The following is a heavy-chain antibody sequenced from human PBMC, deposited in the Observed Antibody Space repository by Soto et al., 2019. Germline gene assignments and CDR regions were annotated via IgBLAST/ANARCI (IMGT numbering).Heavy chain of an antibody. Sequence: SETLSLTCAVYGGSVNGYYWNWIRQPPGKGLEWTGEINHTGGTHYNPSLKSRVTMSVDTSKNQFSLRLSSVTAADTAIYYCATRITVFGLLIPPFDPWGQGTQVTVSS. CDR3: ATRITVFGLLIPPFDP. CDR1: GGSVNGYY. D-gene: IGHD3-3*01. CDR2: INHTGGT. J-gene: IGHJ5*02. V-gene: IGHV4-34*01.